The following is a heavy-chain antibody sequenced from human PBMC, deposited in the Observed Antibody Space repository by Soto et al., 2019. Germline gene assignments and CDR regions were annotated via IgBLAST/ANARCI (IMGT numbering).Heavy chain of an antibody. D-gene: IGHD7-27*01. V-gene: IGHV2-5*01. CDR2: IHWNDDK. J-gene: IGHJ4*02. CDR3: AYNKWGQFIY. Sequence: SGPTLVNPTQTLTLTGTFSGFSRSTSGVGVGWIRQPPGKALEWLARIHWNDDKYYRPSLESRRTSSKASSKNQVVLTMTNMDPVDTATYYCAYNKWGQFIYWGQGALFTVPQ. CDR1: GFSRSTSGVG.